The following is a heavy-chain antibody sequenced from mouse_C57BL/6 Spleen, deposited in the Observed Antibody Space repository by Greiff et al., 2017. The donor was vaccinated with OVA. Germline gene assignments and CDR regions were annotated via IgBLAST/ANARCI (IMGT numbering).Heavy chain of an antibody. V-gene: IGHV1-42*01. CDR3: ARNYGSSYGDY. Sequence: VHVKQSGPELVKPGASVKISCKASGYSFTGYYMNWVKQSPETSLEWIGEINPSTGGTTYNQKFKAKATLTVDKSSRTAYMQLKSLTSEDSAVYYCARNYGSSYGDYWGQGTTLTVSS. CDR1: GYSFTGYY. D-gene: IGHD1-1*01. J-gene: IGHJ2*01. CDR2: INPSTGGT.